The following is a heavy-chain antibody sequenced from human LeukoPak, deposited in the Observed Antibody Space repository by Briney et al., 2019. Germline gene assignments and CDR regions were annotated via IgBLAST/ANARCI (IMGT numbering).Heavy chain of an antibody. D-gene: IGHD3-3*01. CDR1: GGSISSYY. V-gene: IGHV4-59*08. J-gene: IGHJ4*02. CDR3: ARHDVRFQSVNEY. Sequence: SETLSLTCTVSGGSISSYYWSWIRQPPGKGLEWIGYIYYSGSTNYNPSLKSRVTISVDTSKNQFSLKLSSVTAADTAVYYCARHDVRFQSVNEYWGQGTLVTVSS. CDR2: IYYSGST.